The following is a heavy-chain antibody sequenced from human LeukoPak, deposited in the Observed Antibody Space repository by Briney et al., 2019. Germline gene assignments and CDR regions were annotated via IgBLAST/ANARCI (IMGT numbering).Heavy chain of an antibody. J-gene: IGHJ5*02. CDR2: IYTSGST. CDR1: GGSVSSGSYY. Sequence: SETLSLTCTVSGGSVSSGSYYWSWIRQPAGKGLEWIGRIYTSGSTNYNPSLKSRVTISVDTSKNQFSLKLSSVTAADTAVYYCARDGAAAGGNWFDPWGQGTLVTVSS. D-gene: IGHD6-13*01. CDR3: ARDGAAAGGNWFDP. V-gene: IGHV4-61*02.